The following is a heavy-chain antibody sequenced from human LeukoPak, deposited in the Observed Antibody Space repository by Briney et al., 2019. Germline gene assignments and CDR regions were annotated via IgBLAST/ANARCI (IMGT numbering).Heavy chain of an antibody. V-gene: IGHV3-30-3*01. CDR2: ISYDGSNK. CDR3: ASARSRGIAASHAFDI. D-gene: IGHD6-13*01. J-gene: IGHJ3*02. Sequence: PGGSLRLSCAASGFTFSSYAMHWVRQAPGKGLEWVAVISYDGSNKYYADSVKGRFTISRDNSKNTLYLQMNSLRAEDTAVYYCASARSRGIAASHAFDIWGQGTMVTVSS. CDR1: GFTFSSYA.